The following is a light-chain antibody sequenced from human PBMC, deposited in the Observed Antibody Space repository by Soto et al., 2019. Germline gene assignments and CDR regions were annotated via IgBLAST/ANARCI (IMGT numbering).Light chain of an antibody. J-gene: IGKJ2*01. CDR3: QHYVNSPFT. CDR2: EAS. CDR1: QSVRGNY. V-gene: IGKV3-20*01. Sequence: FVLTQSPGTLSLSPGERATFSCRASQSVRGNYIAWYQQKPGQAPRVLIFEASKRATGTPDRFSGSGSGTDFTLTISRLEPEDFAVFYCQHYVNSPFTFGQGTKLEI.